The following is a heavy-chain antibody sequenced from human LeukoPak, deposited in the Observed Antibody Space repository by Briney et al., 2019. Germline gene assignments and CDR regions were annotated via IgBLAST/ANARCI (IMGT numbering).Heavy chain of an antibody. V-gene: IGHV1-2*06. CDR1: GYTFTAYY. D-gene: IGHD1-26*01. J-gene: IGHJ4*02. CDR3: AREDSYSGNYLYYSDY. CDR2: INPNSGGT. Sequence: ASVKVSCKASGYTFTAYYIHWVRQAPGQGLEWMGRINPNSGGTTSAQKFQGRVTMTRDTSITTAYMELSRLRSDDTAVYYCAREDSYSGNYLYYSDYWGQGTLVTVSS.